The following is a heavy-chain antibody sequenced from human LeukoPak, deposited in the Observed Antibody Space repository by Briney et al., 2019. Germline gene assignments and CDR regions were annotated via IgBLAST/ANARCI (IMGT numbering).Heavy chain of an antibody. Sequence: ASVKVSCKVSGYTLTELSMHWVRQAPGKGLEWMGGFDPEDGETIYAQKFQGRVTMTEDTSTDTAYMELSSLRSEDTAVYYCARTTRQSAYIAPRFDPWGQGTLVTVSS. J-gene: IGHJ5*02. CDR3: ARTTRQSAYIAPRFDP. CDR1: GYTLTELS. D-gene: IGHD5-12*01. CDR2: FDPEDGET. V-gene: IGHV1-24*01.